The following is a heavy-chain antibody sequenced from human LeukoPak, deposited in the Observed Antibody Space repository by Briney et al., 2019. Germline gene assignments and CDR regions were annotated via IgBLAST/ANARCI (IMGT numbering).Heavy chain of an antibody. CDR1: GFTFNNYA. D-gene: IGHD6-6*01. Sequence: GGSLRLSCAASGFTFNNYAMSWVRQAPGKGLEWVANIKQDGSQKSYVDSVKGRFTISRDNANNLLYLQMNSLRAEDTAVYYCARESFAARWDWGQGTLVTVSS. V-gene: IGHV3-7*01. CDR3: ARESFAARWD. CDR2: IKQDGSQK. J-gene: IGHJ4*02.